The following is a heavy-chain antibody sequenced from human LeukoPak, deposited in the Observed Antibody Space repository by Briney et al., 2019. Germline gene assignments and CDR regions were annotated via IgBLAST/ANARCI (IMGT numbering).Heavy chain of an antibody. V-gene: IGHV3-74*01. CDR2: IDPDGSRT. CDR3: ARETYYYDSSGYPSDY. D-gene: IGHD3-22*01. CDR1: GLTFSSYW. J-gene: IGHJ4*02. Sequence: GALRLSCVASGLTFSSYWMHWVRQAPGKGLVWVSRIDPDGSRTSYADSVKGRFTISRDNAKNTLYLQMNSLRAEDTAVYYRARETYYYDSSGYPSDYWGQGTLVTVSS.